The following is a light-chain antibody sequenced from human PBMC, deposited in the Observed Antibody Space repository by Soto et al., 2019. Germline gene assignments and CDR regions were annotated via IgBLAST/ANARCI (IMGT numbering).Light chain of an antibody. V-gene: IGKV3-20*01. J-gene: IGKJ1*01. CDR3: QDSSTSPWP. Sequence: QSVTSTYMAWYQQKPGQAPRLLIYATSFRATGIPDRFRGSGSGTDFTLTISSLEPEDSAVYYCQDSSTSPWPFGQGTKVDNK. CDR1: QSVTSTY. CDR2: ATS.